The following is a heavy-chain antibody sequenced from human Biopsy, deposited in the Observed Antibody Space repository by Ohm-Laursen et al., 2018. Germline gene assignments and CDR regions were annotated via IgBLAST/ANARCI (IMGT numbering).Heavy chain of an antibody. CDR2: IYGGGSPV. Sequence: SLRLSCTASGSAFNLYEMNWVRQAPGKGMEWISYIYGGGSPVSYADSVKGRFTISRDNAQNSLYLQMNSLRAEDTAVYYCARGRTGGWGQGTLATVSS. CDR1: GSAFNLYE. CDR3: ARGRTGG. J-gene: IGHJ4*02. V-gene: IGHV3-48*03. D-gene: IGHD1/OR15-1a*01.